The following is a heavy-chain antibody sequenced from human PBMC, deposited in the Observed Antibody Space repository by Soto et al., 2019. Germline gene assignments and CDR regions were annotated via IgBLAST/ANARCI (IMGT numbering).Heavy chain of an antibody. CDR1: GDSVSSNSAA. CDR2: TYYRSKWYN. D-gene: IGHD6-19*01. Sequence: PSQTLSLTCAISGDSVSSNSAAWNWIRQSPSRGLEWLGRTYYRSKWYNDYAVSVKSRITINADMSKNQFSLQLQTVTPEDTAVYYCVREHWLDSRNYYGLDVWGQGTTVTVSS. J-gene: IGHJ6*02. V-gene: IGHV6-1*01. CDR3: VREHWLDSRNYYGLDV.